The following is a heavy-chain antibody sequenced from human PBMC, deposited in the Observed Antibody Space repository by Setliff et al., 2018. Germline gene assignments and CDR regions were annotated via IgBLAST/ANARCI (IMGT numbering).Heavy chain of an antibody. CDR1: GYTFTSYA. CDR3: ARETYDILTGYTYWYFDL. D-gene: IGHD3-9*01. J-gene: IGHJ2*01. Sequence: GASVKVSCKASGYTFTSYALHWLRQAPGQRLEWMAYINGGNGNTHYSQKFRGRVTVTRDTSASTVFMELSTLRSEDTAVYYCARETYDILTGYTYWYFDLWGRGTLVTVSS. V-gene: IGHV1-3*01. CDR2: INGGNGNT.